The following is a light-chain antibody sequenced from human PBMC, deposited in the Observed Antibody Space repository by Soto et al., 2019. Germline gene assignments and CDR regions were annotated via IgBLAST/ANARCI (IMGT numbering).Light chain of an antibody. V-gene: IGKV3-15*01. Sequence: EIVMTQSPATLSVSPGERATLSCRASQSVSSNLGWYQQKPGQAPRLLIPGASTRAAGIPARFSGSGSGTEFTLTISSLQSEDFAVYYCQQYHNCRTFGQGTKVEIK. J-gene: IGKJ1*01. CDR1: QSVSSN. CDR3: QQYHNCRT. CDR2: GAS.